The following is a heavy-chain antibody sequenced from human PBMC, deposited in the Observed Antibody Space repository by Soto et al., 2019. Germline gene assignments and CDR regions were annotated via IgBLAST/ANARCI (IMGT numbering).Heavy chain of an antibody. Sequence: PSSTLSLTCTVSVASISSYFWTWIRQPAGKGLDWIGRISTSGTTNYNPSLKSRVTMSVDTSKNHFSLNLSSVTAADTAVYYCAREAGPDRWFDPWGQGTLVTVSS. CDR3: AREAGPDRWFDP. J-gene: IGHJ5*02. CDR1: VASISSYF. V-gene: IGHV4-4*07. D-gene: IGHD6-19*01. CDR2: ISTSGTT.